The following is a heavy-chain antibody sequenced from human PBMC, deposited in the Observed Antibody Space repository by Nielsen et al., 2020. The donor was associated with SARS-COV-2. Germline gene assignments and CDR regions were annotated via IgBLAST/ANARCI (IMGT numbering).Heavy chain of an antibody. J-gene: IGHJ2*01. CDR3: ARLKLTGYWYFDL. Sequence: SETLSLTCAVSGGSIGSGDYYWSWIRQPPGKGLEWIGYTDYFGSTSYKPSLKSRVSISVDTSKNQFSLRLNSVTAADTALYYCARLKLTGYWYFDLWGRGTLVTVSS. D-gene: IGHD7-27*01. CDR2: TDYFGST. CDR1: GGSIGSGDYY. V-gene: IGHV4-30-4*01.